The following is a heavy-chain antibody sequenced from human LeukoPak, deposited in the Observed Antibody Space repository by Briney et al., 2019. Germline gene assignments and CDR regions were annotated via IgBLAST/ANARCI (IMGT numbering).Heavy chain of an antibody. V-gene: IGHV1-2*02. CDR2: INPNSGGT. CDR1: GYTFTGYY. CDR3: ASQPAAVNNWFDP. J-gene: IGHJ5*02. Sequence: ASVKVSCKASGYTFTGYYMHWVRQAPGQGLEWMGWINPNSGGTNYAQKFQGRVTMTRDTSISTAYMELSSLRSEDTAVYYCASQPAAVNNWFDPWGQGTLVTVSS. D-gene: IGHD2-2*01.